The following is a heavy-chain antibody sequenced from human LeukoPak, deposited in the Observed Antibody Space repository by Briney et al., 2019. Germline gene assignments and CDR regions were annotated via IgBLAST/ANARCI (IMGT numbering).Heavy chain of an antibody. CDR2: IYHSGST. V-gene: IGHV4-38-2*02. Sequence: TSSETLSLTCTVSGYSISSGYYWGWIRQPPGKGLEWIGSIYHSGSTYYNPSLKSRVTISIDTSKNQFSLKLSSVTAADTAVYYCARHPSYYDRIDYWGQGTLVTVSS. CDR3: ARHPSYYDRIDY. D-gene: IGHD3-22*01. J-gene: IGHJ4*02. CDR1: GYSISSGYY.